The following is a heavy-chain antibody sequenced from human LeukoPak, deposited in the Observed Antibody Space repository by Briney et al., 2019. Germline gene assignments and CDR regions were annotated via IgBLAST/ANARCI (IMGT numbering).Heavy chain of an antibody. Sequence: SQTLSLTCTVSGGSISSGSYYWSWIRQPAGKGLEWIGRIYTSGSTNYNPSLKSRVTISVDTSKNQFSLKLSSVTAADTAVYYCARDAPYGSGSYYNVGHIDYWGQGTLVTVSS. D-gene: IGHD3-10*01. CDR1: GGSISSGSYY. V-gene: IGHV4-61*02. CDR3: ARDAPYGSGSYYNVGHIDY. J-gene: IGHJ4*02. CDR2: IYTSGST.